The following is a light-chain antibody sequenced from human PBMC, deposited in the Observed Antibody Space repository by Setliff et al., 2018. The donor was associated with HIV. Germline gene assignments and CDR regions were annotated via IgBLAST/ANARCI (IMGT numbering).Light chain of an antibody. CDR1: SSNIGAGYD. J-gene: IGLJ1*01. CDR2: DNT. CDR3: QSYDSGLGV. V-gene: IGLV1-40*01. Sequence: QSVLTQPPSVSGAPGQRVTISCIGTSSNIGAGYDVPWHQQLPGTAPKLLIYDNTNRPSGVPDRFSGSNSGTSASLAITGLQAKDEADYYCQSYDSGLGVFGTGTKVTVL.